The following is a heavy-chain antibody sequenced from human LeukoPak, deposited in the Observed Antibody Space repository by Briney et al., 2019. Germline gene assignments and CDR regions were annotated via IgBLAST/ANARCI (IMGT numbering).Heavy chain of an antibody. CDR3: ARDLFLDGCTSTSCYSHWFDP. J-gene: IGHJ5*02. D-gene: IGHD2-2*01. Sequence: GGSLRLSCAASGFIFSSYGMHWVRQAPGKGLEWVAVIWYDGTNQYYADSMKGRFTISRDNSKSTLYLQMSSLRAEDTAVYYCARDLFLDGCTSTSCYSHWFDPWGQGTLVTVSS. CDR2: IWYDGTNQ. CDR1: GFIFSSYG. V-gene: IGHV3-33*01.